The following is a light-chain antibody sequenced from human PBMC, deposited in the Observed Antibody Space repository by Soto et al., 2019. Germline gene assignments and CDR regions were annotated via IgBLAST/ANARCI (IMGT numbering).Light chain of an antibody. CDR1: SSDVGGYNY. V-gene: IGLV2-11*01. CDR2: DVS. J-gene: IGLJ1*01. Sequence: QSALTQPRSVSGSPGQSVTISCTGTSSDVGGYNYVSWYQQHPGKAPKLMIYDVSKRPSGVPDRFSGSKSSNTASLTISGLQAEDEADYYCCSYAGSYPSYVFGTGTKVTVL. CDR3: CSYAGSYPSYV.